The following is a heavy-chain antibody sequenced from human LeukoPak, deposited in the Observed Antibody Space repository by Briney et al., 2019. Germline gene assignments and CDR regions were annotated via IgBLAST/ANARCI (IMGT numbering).Heavy chain of an antibody. Sequence: ASVKVSCKASGYTFTSYGMSWVRQAPGQGLEWMGWINTYNDNTDYAQKVQGRVTMTTDTSTSTAYMELTSLRSDDTAVYYCARGWELQEWGEGTLVTVSS. CDR3: ARGWELQE. V-gene: IGHV1-18*01. CDR1: GYTFTSYG. D-gene: IGHD1-26*01. CDR2: INTYNDNT. J-gene: IGHJ4*02.